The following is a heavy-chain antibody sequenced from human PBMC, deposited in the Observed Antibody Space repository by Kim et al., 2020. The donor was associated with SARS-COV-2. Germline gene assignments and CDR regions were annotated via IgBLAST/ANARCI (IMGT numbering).Heavy chain of an antibody. CDR1: GGSFSGYY. D-gene: IGHD2-2*01. J-gene: IGHJ6*03. CDR3: ARVSCSSTSCKKANYYYYYMDV. V-gene: IGHV4-34*01. CDR2: INHSGST. Sequence: SETLSLTCAVYGGSFSGYYWSWIRQPPGKGLEWIGEINHSGSTNYNPSLKSRVTISVDTSKNQFSLKLSSVTAADTAVYYCARVSCSSTSCKKANYYYYYMDVWGKGTTGTVS.